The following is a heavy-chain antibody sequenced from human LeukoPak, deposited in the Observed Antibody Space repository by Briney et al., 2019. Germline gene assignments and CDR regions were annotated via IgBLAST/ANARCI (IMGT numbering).Heavy chain of an antibody. CDR2: IYHSGST. Sequence: SETLSLTCTVSGYSISSGYYWGWIRQPPGKGLEWTGSIYHSGSTYYNPSLKSRVTISVDTSKNQFSLKLSSVTAADTAVYYCARDTVLMVYAFPYYFDYWGQGTLVTVSS. J-gene: IGHJ4*02. CDR3: ARDTVLMVYAFPYYFDY. CDR1: GYSISSGYY. V-gene: IGHV4-38-2*02. D-gene: IGHD2-8*01.